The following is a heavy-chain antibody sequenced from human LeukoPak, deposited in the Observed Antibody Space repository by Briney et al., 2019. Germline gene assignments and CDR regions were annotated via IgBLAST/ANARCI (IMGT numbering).Heavy chain of an antibody. CDR3: AKEFGHYDSSGYYYYYYGMDV. Sequence: PGGSLRLSCAASGFTFSSYAMSWVRQAPGKGLEWVSAISGSGGSTYYADSVKGRFTISRDNSKNTLYLQMNSLRAEDTAVYYCAKEFGHYDSSGYYYYYYGMDVWGQGTTVTVSS. D-gene: IGHD3-22*01. CDR2: ISGSGGST. CDR1: GFTFSSYA. V-gene: IGHV3-23*01. J-gene: IGHJ6*02.